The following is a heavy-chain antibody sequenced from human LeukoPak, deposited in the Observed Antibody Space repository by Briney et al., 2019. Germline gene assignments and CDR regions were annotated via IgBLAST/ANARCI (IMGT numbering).Heavy chain of an antibody. V-gene: IGHV3-30-3*01. CDR1: GFTFSSYA. D-gene: IGHD6-19*01. CDR2: ISYDGSNK. J-gene: IGHJ4*02. Sequence: GRSLGLSCAASGFTFSSYAMHWVRQAPGKGLEWVAVISYDGSNKYYADSVKGRFTISRDNSKNTLYLQMNSLRAEDTAVYYCARDRSSSGCPDYWGQGTLVTVSS. CDR3: ARDRSSSGCPDY.